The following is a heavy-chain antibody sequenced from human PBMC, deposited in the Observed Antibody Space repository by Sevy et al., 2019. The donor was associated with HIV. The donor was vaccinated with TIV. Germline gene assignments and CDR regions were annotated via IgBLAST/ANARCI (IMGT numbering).Heavy chain of an antibody. CDR1: GFTFPDYA. D-gene: IGHD1-1*01. CDR3: TRSTTPVY. J-gene: IGHJ4*02. V-gene: IGHV3-49*04. Sequence: GGSLRLSCTASGFTFPDYALSWVRQAPGSGLEWLGFIRSRKYNGTTSYSATVRGRFTISREDSKSVAYLQMNSLKTSDTGIYFCTRSTTPVYWGRGIQVTVSS. CDR2: IRSRKYNGTT.